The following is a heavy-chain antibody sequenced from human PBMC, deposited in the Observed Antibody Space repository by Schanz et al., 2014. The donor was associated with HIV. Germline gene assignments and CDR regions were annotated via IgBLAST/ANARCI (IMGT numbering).Heavy chain of an antibody. CDR3: AKDRITGTTGVPYYYYGMDV. Sequence: VQLVESGGGFVQPGGSLRLSCAASGFTFSSYGMHWVRQAPGKGLEWVAVISYDGSNKYYADSVKGRFTISRDNSKNTLYLQMNSLRAEDTAVYYCAKDRITGTTGVPYYYYGMDVWGQGTTVTVSS. J-gene: IGHJ6*02. D-gene: IGHD1-7*01. CDR1: GFTFSSYG. CDR2: ISYDGSNK. V-gene: IGHV3-30*18.